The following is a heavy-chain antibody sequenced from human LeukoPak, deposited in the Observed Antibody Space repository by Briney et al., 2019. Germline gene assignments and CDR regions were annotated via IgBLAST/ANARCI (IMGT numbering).Heavy chain of an antibody. CDR3: AKNEGWELLGPAFDY. Sequence: GGSLRLSCAASGXTVSSNYMSWVRQAPGKGLEWVSGISGSGGTTHYADSVKGRFTISRDNSKNTLYLQMNSLRAEDTAVYYCAKNEGWELLGPAFDYWGQGTLVTVSS. V-gene: IGHV3-23*01. J-gene: IGHJ4*02. CDR1: GXTVSSNY. CDR2: ISGSGGTT. D-gene: IGHD1-26*01.